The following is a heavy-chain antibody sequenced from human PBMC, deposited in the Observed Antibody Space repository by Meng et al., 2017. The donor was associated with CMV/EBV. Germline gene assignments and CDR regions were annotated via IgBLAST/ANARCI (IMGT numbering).Heavy chain of an antibody. J-gene: IGHJ6*02. V-gene: IGHV3-21*03. Sequence: GESLKISCAASGFTFSSYSMNWVRQAPGKGLEWVSSISSSSSYIYYADSVKGRFTISRDNAKNSLYLQMNSLKTEDTAVYYCTTDLPYCSSTSCYGMGYYYYYGMDVWGQGTTVTVSS. D-gene: IGHD2-2*01. CDR2: ISSSSSYI. CDR3: TTDLPYCSSTSCYGMGYYYYYGMDV. CDR1: GFTFSSYS.